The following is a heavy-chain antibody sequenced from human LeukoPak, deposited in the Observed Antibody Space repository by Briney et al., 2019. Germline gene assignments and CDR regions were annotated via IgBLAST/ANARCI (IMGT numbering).Heavy chain of an antibody. V-gene: IGHV4-38-2*01. J-gene: IGHJ6*03. CDR3: ARQFDSYFYYYLDV. CDR1: GHPINSAYY. Sequence: PSETLSLTCAVSGHPINSAYYWVWIRQPPGKGLEWIGSLYLPDSTYYNPSLESRVTMSVDTSRNQFSLKLSFVTAADTAVYYCARQFDSYFYYYLDVWGTGTTVTVSS. D-gene: IGHD3-10*01. CDR2: LYLPDST.